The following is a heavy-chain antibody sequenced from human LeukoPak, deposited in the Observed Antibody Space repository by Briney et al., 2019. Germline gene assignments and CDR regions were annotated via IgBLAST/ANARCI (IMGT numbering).Heavy chain of an antibody. J-gene: IGHJ4*02. CDR3: IRSNGWPDY. D-gene: IGHD6-19*01. CDR1: GFTFSRHW. V-gene: IGHV3-74*01. Sequence: PGGSLRLSCAASGFTFSRHWMHCVRQAPGKGLVWVSRINHDGRDTIYADSVKGRFIISRDNAKNTVYLQMSSLRVEDTAVYYCIRSNGWPDYWGLGTLVTVSS. CDR2: INHDGRDT.